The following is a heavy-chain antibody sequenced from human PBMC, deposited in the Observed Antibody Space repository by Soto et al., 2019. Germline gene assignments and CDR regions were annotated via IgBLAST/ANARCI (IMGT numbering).Heavy chain of an antibody. D-gene: IGHD2-15*01. CDR1: GFTFSSYW. CDR2: IKQDGSEK. CDR3: ARQPQDIVVVVATSIDY. Sequence: GGSLRLSCAASGFTFSSYWMSWVRQAPGKGLEWVANIKQDGSEKYYVDSVKGRFTISRDNAKNSLYLQMNSLRAEETAVNYCARQPQDIVVVVATSIDYWGQGTLVTVSS. V-gene: IGHV3-7*01. J-gene: IGHJ4*02.